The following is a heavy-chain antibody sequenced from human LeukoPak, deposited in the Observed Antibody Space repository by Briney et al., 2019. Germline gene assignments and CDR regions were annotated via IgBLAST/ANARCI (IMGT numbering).Heavy chain of an antibody. D-gene: IGHD4-17*01. J-gene: IGHJ4*02. Sequence: GGSLRLSCAAYGFTFRSYAMSCVRQDPGKGLVCVSAIRDSSGSTYYADSVKGPFTLSRDNSKNTLYLQMNSLRAEDTAVYYCAKDKCGDYAVDYWGQGSLVTVSS. CDR2: IRDSSGST. CDR3: AKDKCGDYAVDY. V-gene: IGHV3-23*01. CDR1: GFTFRSYA.